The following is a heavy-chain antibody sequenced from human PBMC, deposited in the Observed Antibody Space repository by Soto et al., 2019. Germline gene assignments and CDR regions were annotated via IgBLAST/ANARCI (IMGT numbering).Heavy chain of an antibody. V-gene: IGHV3-23*01. D-gene: IGHD2-15*01. CDR2: ISGSGGYT. Sequence: EVQLLESGGGWVQPGGSLRLSCAASGFTFSSYAMSWVRQAPGKGLEWVSVISGSGGYTYYADSVKGRFTISRDNSKNTLYLQMNSLRAEDTAVYYCAKWTVVEVAATRGGYFDYWGQGTLVTVSS. CDR3: AKWTVVEVAATRGGYFDY. CDR1: GFTFSSYA. J-gene: IGHJ4*02.